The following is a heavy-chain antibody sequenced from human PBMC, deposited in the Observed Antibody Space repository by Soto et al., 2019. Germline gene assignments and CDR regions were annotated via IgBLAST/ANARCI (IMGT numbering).Heavy chain of an antibody. CDR2: TSYDGNTK. CDR3: ARWGTTGGLDP. CDR1: GFRFKSFV. D-gene: IGHD3-16*01. J-gene: IGHJ5*02. Sequence: QLVESGGGVVQPGTSLRLSCAASGFRFKSFVMHWVRQVPGKGLQWVALTSYDGNTKYYGDSVQGGFIVSRDNSKNTLDLQMDSLRLEDTALYYCARWGTTGGLDPWGQGTLVSVSS. V-gene: IGHV3-30*19.